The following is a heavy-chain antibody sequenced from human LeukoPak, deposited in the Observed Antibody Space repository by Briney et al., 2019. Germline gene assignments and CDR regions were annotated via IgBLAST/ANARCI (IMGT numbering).Heavy chain of an antibody. CDR1: GASISSGGY. D-gene: IGHD4-23*01. CDR2: IYFSGSA. Sequence: PSQTLSLTCALSGASISSGGYWSWVRPPPGKGLEWIGQIYFSGSANYNPSLESRVIMSLDKSRNQLSLRLNSVTAADTAVYYCARHGSYSLGFWGQGALVTVSS. CDR3: ARHGSYSLGF. V-gene: IGHV4-4*02. J-gene: IGHJ4*02.